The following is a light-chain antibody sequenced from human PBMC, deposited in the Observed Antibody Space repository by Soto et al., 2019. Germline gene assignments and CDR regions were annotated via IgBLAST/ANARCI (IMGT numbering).Light chain of an antibody. CDR1: QSIGDY. V-gene: IGKV3-11*01. CDR2: DAS. J-gene: IGKJ4*01. CDR3: QQRSSWLT. Sequence: IVLTQSPGTLSLSPGERATLSCRASQSIGDYLAWYQHKPAQAPRLLIYDASKRATGIPARFNGSGSGTDLTLTISTLEPEDFAVYYCQQRSSWLTFGGGTKVDIK.